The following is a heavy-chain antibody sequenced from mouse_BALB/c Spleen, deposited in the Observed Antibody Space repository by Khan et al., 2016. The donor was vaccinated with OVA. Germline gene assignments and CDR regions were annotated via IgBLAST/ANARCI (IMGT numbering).Heavy chain of an antibody. V-gene: IGHV1-77*01. CDR3: ARSGYERLGY. D-gene: IGHD2-2*01. CDR2: IYPGSGST. Sequence: QVQLKQSGPVLVKPGASVKMSCKASGYTFTDYIINWVRQRTGQGLEWIGQIYPGSGSTYYNEKFKGKATLTADKSSNTAYMQLRSLTSEDSAVYFCARSGYERLGYWGKVTTLTVSS. CDR1: GYTFTDYI. J-gene: IGHJ2*01.